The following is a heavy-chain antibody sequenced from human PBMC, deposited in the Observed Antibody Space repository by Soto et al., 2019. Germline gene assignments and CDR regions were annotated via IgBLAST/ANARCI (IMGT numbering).Heavy chain of an antibody. CDR1: GYIFTGYY. CDR2: INPNSGDT. V-gene: IGHV1-2*04. D-gene: IGHD6-19*01. Sequence: GASVKVSCKASGYIFTGYYMHWVRQAPGQGLEWMGWINPNSGDTNYTQKFQGWVTMTRGTSISTAYMELSRLRSDDTAVYYCATSRISIAVAGQKEYSFDYWGQGTLVTVSA. CDR3: ATSRISIAVAGQKEYSFDY. J-gene: IGHJ4*02.